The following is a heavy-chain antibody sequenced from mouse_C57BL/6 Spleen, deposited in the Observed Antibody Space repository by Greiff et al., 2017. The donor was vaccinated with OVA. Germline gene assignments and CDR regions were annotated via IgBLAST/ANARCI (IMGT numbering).Heavy chain of an antibody. CDR2: INPSTGGT. CDR1: GYSFTGYY. Sequence: VQLQQSGPELVQPGASVKISCKASGYSFTGYYMNWVKQSPEKSLEWIGEINPSTGGTTYNQKFKAKATLTVDKSSSTAYMQLKSLTSDDSAVYYCARNEDWYFDVWGTGTTVTVSS. J-gene: IGHJ1*03. CDR3: ARNEDWYFDV. V-gene: IGHV1-42*01.